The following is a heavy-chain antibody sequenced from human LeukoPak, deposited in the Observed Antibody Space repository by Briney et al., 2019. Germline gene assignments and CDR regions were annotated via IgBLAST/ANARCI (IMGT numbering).Heavy chain of an antibody. CDR3: AAVAARDGGN. CDR2: FIHTFGIP. D-gene: IGHD5-24*01. J-gene: IGHJ4*02. CDR1: GGSFSNYV. V-gene: IGHV1-69*04. Sequence: GSSVKVSCKASGGSFSNYVFNWVRQAPGQGFEGMGRFIHTFGIPHYAQKLQGRVTITADKSTTTVYMELSSLRSEDTAVYYCAAVAARDGGNWGQGTLVTVSS.